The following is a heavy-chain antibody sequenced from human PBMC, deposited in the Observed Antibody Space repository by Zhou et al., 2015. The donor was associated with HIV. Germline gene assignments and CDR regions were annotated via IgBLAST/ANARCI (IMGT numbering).Heavy chain of an antibody. D-gene: IGHD2-15*01. Sequence: QVQLVESGGGVVQPGRSLRLSCAASGFTFSSYGMHWVRQAPGKGLEWVAVIWYDGSNKYYADSVKGRFTISRDNSKNTLYLQMNSLRAEDTAVYYCARGGRWQLVLVHYWGQGTLVTVSS. CDR2: IWYDGSNK. V-gene: IGHV3-33*01. J-gene: IGHJ4*02. CDR3: ARGGRWQLVLVHY. CDR1: GFTFSSYG.